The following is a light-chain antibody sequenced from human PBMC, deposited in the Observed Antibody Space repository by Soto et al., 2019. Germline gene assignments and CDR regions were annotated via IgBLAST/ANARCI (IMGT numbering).Light chain of an antibody. J-gene: IGKJ4*01. CDR2: DAS. V-gene: IGKV3-11*01. Sequence: EIVLTQSPATLSLSPGERATLSCRASQSVSSDLAWYQQKPGQAPRILIYDASNRATGIPARFSGSGSGTDFTLTISSLEPEDFAVYYCQQRSNFVTFGGGTKVEIK. CDR1: QSVSSD. CDR3: QQRSNFVT.